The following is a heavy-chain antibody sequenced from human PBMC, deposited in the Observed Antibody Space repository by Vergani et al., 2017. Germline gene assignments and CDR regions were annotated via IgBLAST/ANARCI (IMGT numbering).Heavy chain of an antibody. D-gene: IGHD4-11*01. CDR2: IYWNDDK. CDR1: GFSVSSSGVG. Sequence: QITLKESGPTLVKPTQTLTLTCTVSGFSVSSSGVGVAWIRQPPGKALECLAIIYWNDDKRYSPSLMGRLTIAKDTSRNQVVLTMTNMDPVDTATYYCANRDSCDDNYEYFDYWGPGTLVTVSS. V-gene: IGHV2-5*01. J-gene: IGHJ4*02. CDR3: ANRDSCDDNYEYFDY.